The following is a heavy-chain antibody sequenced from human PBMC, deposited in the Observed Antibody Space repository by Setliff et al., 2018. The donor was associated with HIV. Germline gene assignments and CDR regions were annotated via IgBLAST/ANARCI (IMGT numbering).Heavy chain of an antibody. V-gene: IGHV3-23*01. J-gene: IGHJ3*02. CDR3: ARDPTARGDAFDI. CDR2: ISDSGGSP. D-gene: IGHD4-17*01. Sequence: LRLSCAASGFTFSSYAMSWVRQAPGKGLEWVSAISDSGGSPYYADSVKGRFTISRDYSKNMVYLQVSSLRAEASAVYYCARDPTARGDAFDIWGQGTRVTVSS. CDR1: GFTFSSYA.